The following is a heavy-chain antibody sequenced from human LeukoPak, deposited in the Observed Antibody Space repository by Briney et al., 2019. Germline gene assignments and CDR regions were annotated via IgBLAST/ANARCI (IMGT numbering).Heavy chain of an antibody. CDR1: GFTFSSYE. V-gene: IGHV3-48*03. CDR3: ARETMVRGVLYYYYYYYMDV. CDR2: ISSSGSTI. Sequence: PGGSLRLSCAASGFTFSSYEMNWVRQAPGKGLEWVSYISSSGSTIYYADSVKGRFTISRDNAKNSLYLQMNSLRAEDTAVYYCARETMVRGVLYYYYYYYMDVRGKGTTVTISS. J-gene: IGHJ6*03. D-gene: IGHD3-10*01.